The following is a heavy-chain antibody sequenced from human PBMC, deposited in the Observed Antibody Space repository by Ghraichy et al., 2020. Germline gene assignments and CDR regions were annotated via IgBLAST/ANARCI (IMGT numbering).Heavy chain of an antibody. V-gene: IGHV3-74*01. D-gene: IGHD2-21*01. CDR1: GFTFSNYW. CDR3: ARAPDCGGGQCYTPYYYGMDV. CDR2: INLGGSRT. Sequence: LSLTCAVSGFTFSNYWMHWVRQGPGKGLVWVSRINLGGSRTDYADSVRGRFTITRDNAKNTRYLQMNSLGVEDTAVYFCARAPDCGGGQCYTPYYYGMDVWGQGTTVTVSS. J-gene: IGHJ6*02.